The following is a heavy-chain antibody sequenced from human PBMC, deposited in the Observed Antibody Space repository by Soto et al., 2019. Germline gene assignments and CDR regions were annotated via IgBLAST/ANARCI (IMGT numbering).Heavy chain of an antibody. CDR3: ARDRLGPSGYCSSTSCYSGGMDV. V-gene: IGHV1-46*01. J-gene: IGHJ6*02. CDR2: INPSGGST. CDR1: GYTFTSCY. Sequence: ASVKVSCKASGYTFTSCYMHWVRQAPGQGLEWMGIINPSGGSTSYAQKFQGRVTMTRDTSTSTVYMELSSLRSEDTAVYYCARDRLGPSGYCSSTSCYSGGMDVWGQGTTVTVSS. D-gene: IGHD2-2*02.